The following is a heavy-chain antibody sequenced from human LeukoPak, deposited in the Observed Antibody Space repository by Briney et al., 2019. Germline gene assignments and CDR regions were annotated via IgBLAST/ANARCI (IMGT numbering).Heavy chain of an antibody. Sequence: PSETLSLTCTVSGYSISSGYYWGWIRQPPGKGLEWIGSIYHSGSTYYNPSLKSRVTISVDTSKNQFSLKLSSVTAADTAVYYCARRIKGDHVDYFDYWGRGTLVTVSS. CDR2: IYHSGST. CDR3: ARRIKGDHVDYFDY. D-gene: IGHD2/OR15-2a*01. CDR1: GYSISSGYY. J-gene: IGHJ4*02. V-gene: IGHV4-38-2*02.